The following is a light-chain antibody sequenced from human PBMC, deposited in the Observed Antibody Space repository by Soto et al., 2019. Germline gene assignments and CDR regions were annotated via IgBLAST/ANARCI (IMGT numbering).Light chain of an antibody. CDR3: QQYYSTPIT. V-gene: IGKV4-1*01. CDR2: WAS. Sequence: DIVMTQSPDSLTVSLGERATINCKASQSVLYSSTNKNYLTWYQQKPGQPPKLLIYWASTRESGVPDRFSGSGSGTDFTLTINNLQAEDVAVYYCQQYYSTPITFGQGTQLEIK. CDR1: QSVLYSSTNKNY. J-gene: IGKJ5*01.